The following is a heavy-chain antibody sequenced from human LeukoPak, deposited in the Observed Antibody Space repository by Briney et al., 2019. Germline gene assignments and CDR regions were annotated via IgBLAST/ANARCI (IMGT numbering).Heavy chain of an antibody. V-gene: IGHV5-51*01. Sequence: GESLKISCKGSGYSFTSYWIGWVRQMPGKGLEWMGIIYPGDSDTRYSPSLQGQVTISADKSISTAYLQWSSLKASDTAMYYCARMRTVSVLEEGRFDPWGQGTLVTVSS. CDR1: GYSFTSYW. CDR2: IYPGDSDT. CDR3: ARMRTVSVLEEGRFDP. D-gene: IGHD5/OR15-5a*01. J-gene: IGHJ5*02.